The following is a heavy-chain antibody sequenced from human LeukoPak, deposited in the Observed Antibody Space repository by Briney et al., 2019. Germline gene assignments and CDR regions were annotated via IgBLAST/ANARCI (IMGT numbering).Heavy chain of an antibody. CDR1: GGSISSSSYY. J-gene: IGHJ3*02. Sequence: PSETLSPTCTVSGGSISSSSYYWGWIRQPPGKGLEWIGSIYYSGSTYYNPSLKSRVTISVDTSKNQFSLKLSSVTAADTAVYYCARSVTMIVVVTKAAFDIWGQGTMVTVSS. D-gene: IGHD3-22*01. CDR3: ARSVTMIVVVTKAAFDI. CDR2: IYYSGST. V-gene: IGHV4-39*01.